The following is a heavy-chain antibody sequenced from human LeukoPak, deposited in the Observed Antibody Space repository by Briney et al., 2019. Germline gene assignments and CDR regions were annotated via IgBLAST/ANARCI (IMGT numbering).Heavy chain of an antibody. J-gene: IGHJ4*02. V-gene: IGHV3-9*01. CDR2: ISWNSGSI. D-gene: IGHD5-12*01. CDR1: GFTFYQYA. CDR3: AKDKAPLYSGYDWDLDF. Sequence: GGSLRLSCAASGFTFYQYAIHWVRQVPGKGLEWVSGISWNSGSIGYADSVRGRFTISRDNAKNSVYLQMNSLRAEDTALYYCAKDKAPLYSGYDWDLDFWGQGTLVIVSS.